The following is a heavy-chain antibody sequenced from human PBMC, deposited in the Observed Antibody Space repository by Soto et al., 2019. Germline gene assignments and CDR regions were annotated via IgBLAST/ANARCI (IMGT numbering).Heavy chain of an antibody. V-gene: IGHV4-39*01. CDR1: GGSISSSDYY. D-gene: IGHD6-6*01. CDR3: ATSSVSRLLNHWYFDL. J-gene: IGHJ2*01. Sequence: QVHLQESRPGLVKPSETLSLTCTVSGGSISSSDYYWDWVRQPPGKGLEWIGSISFGVTTYYNPSPKSRLTMSIEMSTNRFSLELSSVTAADTAVYYCATSSVSRLLNHWYFDLWGRGTLVTVSS. CDR2: ISFGVTT.